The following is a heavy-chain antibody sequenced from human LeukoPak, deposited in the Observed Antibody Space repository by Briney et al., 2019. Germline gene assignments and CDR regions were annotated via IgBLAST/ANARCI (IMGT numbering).Heavy chain of an antibody. Sequence: ASVKVSCKVSGYTLTELSMHWVRQAPGKGLEWMGGFDPEDGETIYAQKFQGRVTMTEDTSTDTAYMELSSLRSEDTAVYYCATTCSSGWPSGYGMDVWGQGTTVTVSS. CDR1: GYTLTELS. J-gene: IGHJ6*02. CDR2: FDPEDGET. D-gene: IGHD6-19*01. CDR3: ATTCSSGWPSGYGMDV. V-gene: IGHV1-24*01.